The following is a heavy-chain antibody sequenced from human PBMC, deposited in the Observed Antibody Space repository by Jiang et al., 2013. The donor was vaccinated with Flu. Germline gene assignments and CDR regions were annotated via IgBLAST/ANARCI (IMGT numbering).Heavy chain of an antibody. J-gene: IGHJ2*01. CDR1: GYTFTSYA. CDR2: INAGNGNT. CDR3: ARDKVLYWYFDL. V-gene: IGHV1-3*01. Sequence: EVRSLGVSEGSCKASGYTFTSYAMHWVRQAPGQRLEWMGWINAGNGNTKYSQKFQGRVTITRDTSASTAYMELSSLRSEDTAVYYCARDKVLYWYFDLWGRGTLVTVSS.